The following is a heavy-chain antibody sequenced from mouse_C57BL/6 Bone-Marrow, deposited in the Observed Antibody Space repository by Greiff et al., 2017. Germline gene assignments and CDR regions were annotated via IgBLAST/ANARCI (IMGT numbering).Heavy chain of an antibody. D-gene: IGHD2-1*01. Sequence: EVQRVESGGGLVKPGGSLKLSCAASGFTFSSYAMSWVRQTPEKRLEWVATISDGGSYTYYPDNVKGRFTISRDNAKNNLYLQMSHLKSEDTAMYYCARGYGKRDYWGQGTSVTVSS. CDR3: ARGYGKRDY. CDR1: GFTFSSYA. V-gene: IGHV5-4*01. J-gene: IGHJ4*01. CDR2: ISDGGSYT.